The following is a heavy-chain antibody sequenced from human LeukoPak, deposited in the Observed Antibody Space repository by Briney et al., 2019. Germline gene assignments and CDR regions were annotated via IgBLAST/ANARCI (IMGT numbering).Heavy chain of an antibody. CDR1: GDSLSRRNYH. V-gene: IGHV4-39*01. Sequence: PADTLSLTCTVSGDSLSRRNYHGAPIRQPPGKVHESIGSIYYRGSTYYNQSPRSRVTISVDTSKNQFSLMLSSVPDADTAVYYCARHNHHYGDYVHYWGEGTLVTVSS. D-gene: IGHD4-17*01. J-gene: IGHJ4*02. CDR2: IYYRGST. CDR3: ARHNHHYGDYVHY.